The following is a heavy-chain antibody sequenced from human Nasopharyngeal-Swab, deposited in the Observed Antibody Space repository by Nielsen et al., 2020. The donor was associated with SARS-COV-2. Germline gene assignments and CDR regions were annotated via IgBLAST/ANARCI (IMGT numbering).Heavy chain of an antibody. J-gene: IGHJ4*02. D-gene: IGHD1-26*01. V-gene: IGHV3-43*02. Sequence: LKISCTASGFTFDDYAMHWVRQAPGKGLEWVSLINGDGNSPYYGDSVKGRFTISRDNSKNSLYLQMNSLRTEDTALYYCAKDMAEVGATDYWGQGTLVTVSS. CDR2: INGDGNSP. CDR3: AKDMAEVGATDY. CDR1: GFTFDDYA.